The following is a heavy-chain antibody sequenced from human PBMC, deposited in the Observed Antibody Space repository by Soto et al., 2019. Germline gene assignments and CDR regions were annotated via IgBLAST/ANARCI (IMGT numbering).Heavy chain of an antibody. D-gene: IGHD3-10*01. CDR1: GYSFTNYW. CDR3: ARRQVWFGELLQAFEI. J-gene: IGHJ3*02. CDR2: IYPEDSET. Sequence: GESLKISCKGSGYSFTNYWIGWVRQMPGKDLEWIGIIYPEDSETRYSPSFQGQVTISADKSISTVYLQWSSLKASDTAMYFCARRQVWFGELLQAFEIWGQGTMVTVSS. V-gene: IGHV5-51*01.